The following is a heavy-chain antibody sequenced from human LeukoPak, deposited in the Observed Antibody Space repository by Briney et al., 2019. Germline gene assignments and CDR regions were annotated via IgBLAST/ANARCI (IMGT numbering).Heavy chain of an antibody. CDR1: GGSISSYY. CDR3: ARGVYIAAAQYGY. CDR2: IYYSGTT. J-gene: IGHJ4*02. V-gene: IGHV4-59*01. Sequence: SETLSLTCTVSGGSISSYYWSWIRQPPGKGLEWIGYIYYSGTTNYNPSLKSRVTISVDPSKNQSSLKLSSVTAADTAVYYCARGVYIAAAQYGYWGQGTLVTVSS. D-gene: IGHD6-13*01.